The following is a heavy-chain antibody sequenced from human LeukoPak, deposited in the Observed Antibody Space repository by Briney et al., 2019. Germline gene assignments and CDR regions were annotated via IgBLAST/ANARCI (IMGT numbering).Heavy chain of an antibody. D-gene: IGHD5-12*01. CDR1: GFTFSSYA. V-gene: IGHV3-23*01. CDR2: IFGSGGST. CDR3: AKARAPVATHPDY. J-gene: IGHJ4*02. Sequence: GGSLRLSCAASGFTFSSYAMTWVRQAPGKGLEWVSAIFGSGGSTYYADSVKGRFTISRDNSKNTLYLQMNSLRAEDTAVYYCAKARAPVATHPDYWGQGTLVTVSS.